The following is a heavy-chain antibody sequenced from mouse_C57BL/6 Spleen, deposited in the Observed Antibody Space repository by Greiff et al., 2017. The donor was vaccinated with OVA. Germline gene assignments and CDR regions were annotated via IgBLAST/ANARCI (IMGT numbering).Heavy chain of an antibody. CDR3: ARGSSYVYYAMDY. CDR1: GFTFSDYY. Sequence: VQLKESGGGLVQPGGSLKLSCAASGFTFSDYYMYWVRQTPEKRLEWVAYISNGGGSTYYPDTVKGRFTISRDNAKNTLYLQMSRLKSEDTAMYYCARGSSYVYYAMDYWGQGTSVTVSS. CDR2: ISNGGGST. D-gene: IGHD1-1*01. V-gene: IGHV5-12*01. J-gene: IGHJ4*01.